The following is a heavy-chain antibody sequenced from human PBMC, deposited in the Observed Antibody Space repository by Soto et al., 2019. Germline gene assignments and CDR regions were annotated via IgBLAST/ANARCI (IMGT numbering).Heavy chain of an antibody. J-gene: IGHJ4*02. CDR3: ARGQTAYRVDY. D-gene: IGHD4-4*01. CDR2: IYYSGST. V-gene: IGHV4-30-4*01. Sequence: PSETLSLTCTVSGGSISSGDYYWSWIRQPPGKGLEWIGYIYYSGSTYYNPSLKSRVTISVDTSKNQFSLKLSSVTATDTAVYYCARGQTAYRVDYLGQGAVLTISS. CDR1: GGSISSGDYY.